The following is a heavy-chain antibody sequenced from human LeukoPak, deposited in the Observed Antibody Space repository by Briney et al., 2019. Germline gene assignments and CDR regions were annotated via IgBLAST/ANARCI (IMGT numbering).Heavy chain of an antibody. CDR3: ASSGGSARNYFDY. CDR2: IYSGGST. J-gene: IGHJ4*02. Sequence: GSLRLSCAASGFTVSTKYMNWVRQAPGKGLEWVSVIYSGGSTYYADSVKGRFTISRHNSKNTLYLQMNSLRAEDTAVYYCASSGGSARNYFDYWGQGTLVTVSS. CDR1: GFTVSTKY. V-gene: IGHV3-53*04. D-gene: IGHD6-6*01.